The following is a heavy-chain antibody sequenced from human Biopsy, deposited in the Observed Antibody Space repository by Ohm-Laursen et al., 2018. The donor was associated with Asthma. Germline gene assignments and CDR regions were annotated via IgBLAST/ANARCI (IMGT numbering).Heavy chain of an antibody. J-gene: IGHJ5*02. V-gene: IGHV2-5*02. CDR1: GFSLRTPGVG. Sequence: TQTLTLTCSFSGFSLRTPGVGVGWIRHSPGKALEWLALIYLDDYNLFRPSLKRRLTITKDPSQNQVVLTMTKMDPVDSGTYYCALSQDSGFDDHSPSWFDPWGQGTLVTVSS. CDR2: IYLDDYN. CDR3: ALSQDSGFDDHSPSWFDP. D-gene: IGHD3-9*01.